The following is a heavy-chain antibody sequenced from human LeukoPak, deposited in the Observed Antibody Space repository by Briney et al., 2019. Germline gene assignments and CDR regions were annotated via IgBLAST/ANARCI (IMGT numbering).Heavy chain of an antibody. V-gene: IGHV1-69*05. J-gene: IGHJ4*02. CDR3: ARDGRSRGDGYNYYFDY. Sequence: SVKVSCKASGGTFSSYAISWVRQAPGQGLEWTGGIIPIFGTANYAQKFQGRVTITTDESTSTAYMELSSLRSEDTAVYYCARDGRSRGDGYNYYFDYWGQGTLVTVSS. D-gene: IGHD5-24*01. CDR2: IIPIFGTA. CDR1: GGTFSSYA.